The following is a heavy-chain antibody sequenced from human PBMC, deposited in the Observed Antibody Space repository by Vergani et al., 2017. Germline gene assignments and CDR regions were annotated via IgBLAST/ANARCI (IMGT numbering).Heavy chain of an antibody. CDR1: GFTFSSYA. Sequence: QVQLVESGGGVVQPGRSLRLSCAASGFTFSSYAMHWVRQAPGKGLEWVAVITYDGSNKYYADSVKGRFTISRDNSNDTLYLQMNSLRAEDTAVYYCARVIVFSGGSYYDFWSGTLGGIYFDYWGQGTLVTVSS. CDR3: ARVIVFSGGSYYDFWSGTLGGIYFDY. J-gene: IGHJ4*02. CDR2: ITYDGSNK. D-gene: IGHD3-3*01. V-gene: IGHV3-30*01.